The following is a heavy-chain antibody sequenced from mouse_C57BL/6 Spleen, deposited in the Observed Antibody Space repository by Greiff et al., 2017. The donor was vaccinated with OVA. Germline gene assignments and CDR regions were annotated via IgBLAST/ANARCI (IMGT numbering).Heavy chain of an antibody. Sequence: EVQLVESVAELVRPGASVKLSCTASGFNFTNTYMHWVKQRPEQGLEWIGRIDPANGNTKYAPKFQGKATITADKSSNTAYLQLSSLTSEDTAIDYCARSDGRLEYYFDYWGQGTTLTVSS. CDR1: GFNFTNTY. CDR2: IDPANGNT. V-gene: IGHV14-3*01. D-gene: IGHD1-2*01. J-gene: IGHJ2*01. CDR3: ARSDGRLEYYFDY.